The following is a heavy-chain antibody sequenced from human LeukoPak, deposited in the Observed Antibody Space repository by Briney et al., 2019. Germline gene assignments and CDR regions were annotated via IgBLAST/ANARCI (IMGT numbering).Heavy chain of an antibody. D-gene: IGHD3-10*01. J-gene: IGHJ4*02. V-gene: IGHV1-2*02. CDR1: GYTFTGYY. CDR3: ARGPVQLLWFGELSYVFDY. CDR2: INPSSGGT. Sequence: ASVKVSCKASGYTFTGYYMHWVRQAPGQGLEWMGWINPSSGGTNYAQKFQGRVTMTRDTSISTAYMELSRLRSDDTAVYYCARGPVQLLWFGELSYVFDYWGQGTLVTVSS.